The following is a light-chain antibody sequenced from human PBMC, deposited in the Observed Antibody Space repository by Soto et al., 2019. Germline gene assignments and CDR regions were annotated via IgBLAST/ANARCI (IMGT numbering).Light chain of an antibody. Sequence: EIVLTQSPGTLSLSPGERATLSCRASQSVSNSNLVWYQQKPGQAPRLLMHGASTRATGIPARFSGSGSGTEFTLTISSLQSEDFAVYYCQQYNNWPPLTFGQGTRLEIK. CDR1: QSVSNSN. CDR2: GAS. V-gene: IGKV3-15*01. CDR3: QQYNNWPPLT. J-gene: IGKJ5*01.